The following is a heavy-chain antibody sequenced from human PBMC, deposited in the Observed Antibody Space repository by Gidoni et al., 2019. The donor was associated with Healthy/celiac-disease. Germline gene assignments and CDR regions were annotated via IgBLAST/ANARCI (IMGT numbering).Heavy chain of an antibody. CDR1: GFPVRSTY. CDR3: AREVDAFDI. V-gene: IGHV3-53*01. Sequence: EVQLVESGGGLIQPGGSLRLSCAASGFPVRSTYRSWVRQAPGKGLEWVSVIYSGGSTYYADSVKGRFTISRDNSKNTLYLQMNSLRAEDTAVYYCAREVDAFDIWGQGTMVTVSS. CDR2: IYSGGST. J-gene: IGHJ3*02.